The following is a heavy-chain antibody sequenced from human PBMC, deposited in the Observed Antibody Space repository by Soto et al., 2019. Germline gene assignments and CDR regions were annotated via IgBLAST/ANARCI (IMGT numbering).Heavy chain of an antibody. CDR1: GDSVSSNSAA. J-gene: IGHJ6*02. D-gene: IGHD3-3*01. V-gene: IGHV6-1*01. CDR3: ARGRFLEWGHSHYYYYGMDV. CDR2: TYYRSKWYN. Sequence: SQTLSLTCAXSGDSVSSNSAAWNWIRQSPSRGLEWLGRTYYRSKWYNDYAVSVKSRITINPDTSKNQFSLQLNSVTPEDTAVYYCARGRFLEWGHSHYYYYGMDVWGQGTTVTSP.